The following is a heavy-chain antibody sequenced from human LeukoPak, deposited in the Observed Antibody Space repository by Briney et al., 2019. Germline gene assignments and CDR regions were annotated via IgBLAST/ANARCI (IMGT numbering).Heavy chain of an antibody. Sequence: VASVKVSCKASGYTFTGYYMHWVRQAPGQGLEWMGWINPNSGGTNYAQKFQGRVTMTRDTSISTAYMELSRLRSDDTAVYYCARGPPQYYDFWSGYHFDYWGQGTLVTVSS. J-gene: IGHJ4*02. CDR1: GYTFTGYY. D-gene: IGHD3-3*01. CDR3: ARGPPQYYDFWSGYHFDY. V-gene: IGHV1-2*02. CDR2: INPNSGGT.